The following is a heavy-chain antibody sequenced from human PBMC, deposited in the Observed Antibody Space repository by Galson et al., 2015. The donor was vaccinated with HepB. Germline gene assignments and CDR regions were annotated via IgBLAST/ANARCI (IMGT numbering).Heavy chain of an antibody. V-gene: IGHV3-64D*06. J-gene: IGHJ4*02. CDR1: GFTFSSYS. D-gene: IGHD6-19*01. CDR3: VKEGYSNGWYYFDY. CDR2: ISRNGGST. Sequence: SLRLSCAVSGFTFSSYSMHWVRQAPGKGLEYVSAISRNGGSTYFADPVKGRFTISRDNSKNTLYLQMSSLRAEDTAVYYCVKEGYSNGWYYFDYWGQGTLVTVSS.